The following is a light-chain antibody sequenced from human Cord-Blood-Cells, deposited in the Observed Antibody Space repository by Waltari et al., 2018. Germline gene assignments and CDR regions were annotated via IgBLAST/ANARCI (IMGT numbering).Light chain of an antibody. Sequence: DVVRSQSPLSLPVTLGQPASISCRSSQSLVSSDGHTILNLFQQRPGQSPRRLIYKVSNRDCGVPDRFSGSGSGTEFTLKISRVEAEDVGVYYCMQGTHWPPTFGPGTKVDIK. CDR2: KVS. J-gene: IGKJ3*01. CDR1: QSLVSSDGHTI. V-gene: IGKV2-30*01. CDR3: MQGTHWPPT.